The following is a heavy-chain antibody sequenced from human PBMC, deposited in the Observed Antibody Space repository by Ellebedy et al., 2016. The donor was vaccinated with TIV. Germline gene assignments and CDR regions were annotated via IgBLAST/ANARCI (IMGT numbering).Heavy chain of an antibody. J-gene: IGHJ6*02. CDR1: GGSISSSSFY. Sequence: SETLSLXXTVSGGSISSSSFYWGWIRQPPGKGLEWIGSIYYSGSTYYNPSLKSRVTISVDTSKNQFSLKLSSVTAADTAVYYCARGYSSSPTDYGMDVWGQGTTVTVSS. CDR3: ARGYSSSPTDYGMDV. CDR2: IYYSGST. V-gene: IGHV4-39*01. D-gene: IGHD6-13*01.